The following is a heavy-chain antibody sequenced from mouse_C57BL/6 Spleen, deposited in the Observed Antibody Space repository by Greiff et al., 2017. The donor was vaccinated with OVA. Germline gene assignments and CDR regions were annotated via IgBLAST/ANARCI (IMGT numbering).Heavy chain of an antibody. CDR1: GYTFTSYW. V-gene: IGHV1-50*01. D-gene: IGHD2-1*01. CDR2: IDPSDSYT. J-gene: IGHJ3*01. CDR3: ARKGGYYGNPSWFAY. Sequence: QVQLQQPGAELVKPGASVKLSCKASGYTFTSYWMQWVKQRPGQGLEWIGEIDPSDSYTNYNQKFKGKATLTVDTSSSTAYMQLSSLTSEDSAVYYCARKGGYYGNPSWFAYWGQGTLVTVSA.